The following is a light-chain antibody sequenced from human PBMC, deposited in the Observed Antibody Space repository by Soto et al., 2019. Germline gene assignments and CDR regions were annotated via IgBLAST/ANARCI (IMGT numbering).Light chain of an antibody. CDR1: QSVSSY. J-gene: IGKJ1*01. CDR3: QQRSNWWT. Sequence: EIVLTHSLATLSLSPCERAALSVRASQSVSSYLAWYQQKPGQAPRLLIYDASNSAAGIPARFSGSGSGTDFNLTISSLEREDFAVYYCQQRSNWWTFGQGIKVDIK. V-gene: IGKV3-11*01. CDR2: DAS.